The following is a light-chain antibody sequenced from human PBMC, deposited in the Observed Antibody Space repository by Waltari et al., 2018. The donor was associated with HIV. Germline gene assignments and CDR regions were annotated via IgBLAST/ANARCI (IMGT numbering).Light chain of an antibody. J-gene: IGLJ2*01. CDR3: AAWDDSLSGHVV. Sequence: QSVLTQPPSASGTPGQRVTISCSGSSSNIGSNYVYWYQQLPGTAPKLLIYRNNQRASGVPDRVSGSKSGTSASLAISGLRSEDEADYYCAAWDDSLSGHVVFGGGTKLTVL. V-gene: IGLV1-47*01. CDR1: SSNIGSNY. CDR2: RNN.